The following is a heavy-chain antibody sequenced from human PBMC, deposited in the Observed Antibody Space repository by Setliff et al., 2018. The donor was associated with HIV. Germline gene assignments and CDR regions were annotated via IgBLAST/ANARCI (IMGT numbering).Heavy chain of an antibody. D-gene: IGHD6-13*01. V-gene: IGHV4-39*01. CDR1: GASISSSSNS. CDR2: LYSSGRT. CDR3: AGSYGSSWFGPFDY. Sequence: PSETLSLTCSVSGASISSSSNSWGWIRQPPGKGLEWIGSLYSSGRTYYKSSLKSRVNISVDASRNQFSLRLDSRTAADTAIYYCAGSYGSSWFGPFDYWGQGTLVTVSS. J-gene: IGHJ4*02.